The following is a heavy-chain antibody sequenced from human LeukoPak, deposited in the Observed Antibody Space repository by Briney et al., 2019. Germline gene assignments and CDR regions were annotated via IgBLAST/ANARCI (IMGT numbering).Heavy chain of an antibody. Sequence: SETLSLTCAVYGGSFSGYYWSWIRQPPGKGLEWIGEINHSGSTNYNPSLKSRVTISVDTSKNQFSLKLSSVTAADTAVYYCARDYYDSSGYSYYFDYWGQGTLVTVSS. CDR3: ARDYYDSSGYSYYFDY. J-gene: IGHJ4*02. CDR1: GGSFSGYY. CDR2: INHSGST. D-gene: IGHD3-22*01. V-gene: IGHV4-34*01.